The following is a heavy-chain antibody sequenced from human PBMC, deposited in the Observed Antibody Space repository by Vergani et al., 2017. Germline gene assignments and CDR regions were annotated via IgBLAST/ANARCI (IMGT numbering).Heavy chain of an antibody. CDR2: IKQDGSEK. CDR3: ARVADTAMVEYFDY. Sequence: EVQLVESGGGLVQPGGSLRLSCVASGFTFSNYWMTWVRQAPGKGLEWVANIKQDGSEKYYVDSVKGRFTISRDNAKNSLYLQMNSLRAEDTAVYYCARVADTAMVEYFDYWGQGTLVTVSS. D-gene: IGHD5-18*01. V-gene: IGHV3-7*03. J-gene: IGHJ4*02. CDR1: GFTFSNYW.